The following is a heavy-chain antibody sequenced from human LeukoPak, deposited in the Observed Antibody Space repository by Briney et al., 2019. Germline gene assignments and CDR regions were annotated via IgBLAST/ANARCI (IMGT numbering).Heavy chain of an antibody. CDR3: AREQDIVVVPAGFDP. D-gene: IGHD2-2*01. CDR1: GYTFTGYY. J-gene: IGHJ5*02. CDR2: INPNSGGT. V-gene: IGHV1-2*06. Sequence: ASVKVSCKASGYTFTGYYMHLVRQAPGQGLEWMGRINPNSGGTNYAQKFQGRVTMTRDTSISTAYMELSRLRSDDTAVYYCAREQDIVVVPAGFDPWGQGTLVTVSS.